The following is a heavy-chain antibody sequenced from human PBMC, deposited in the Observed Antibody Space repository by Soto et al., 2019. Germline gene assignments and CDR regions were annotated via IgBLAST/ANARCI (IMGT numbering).Heavy chain of an antibody. J-gene: IGHJ4*02. D-gene: IGHD3-3*02. V-gene: IGHV3-48*01. CDR1: GFTFSSYS. CDR2: ISSSSSTI. CDR3: ARVWQFWGASLGFDY. Sequence: EVQLVESGGGLVQPGGSLRLSCAASGFTFSSYSMNWVRQAPGKGLEWVSYISSSSSTIYYADSVKGRFTISRDNAKNSLYLQMNSLRAEDTAVYYCARVWQFWGASLGFDYWGQGTLVTVSS.